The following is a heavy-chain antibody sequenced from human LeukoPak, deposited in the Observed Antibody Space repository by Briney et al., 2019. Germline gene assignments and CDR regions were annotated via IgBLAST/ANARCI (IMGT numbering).Heavy chain of an antibody. CDR1: GSSITNGSY. D-gene: IGHD3-22*01. V-gene: IGHV4-38-2*02. Sequence: SETLSLTCSVSGSSITNGSYWGWIRLSPGKGLEWIANVYHTGSSYYNPSLKSRVTISVDTSKNQFSLKLSSVTAADTAVYYCTRGSIAYYYMDVWGKGTTVTISS. J-gene: IGHJ6*03. CDR2: VYHTGSS. CDR3: TRGSIAYYYMDV.